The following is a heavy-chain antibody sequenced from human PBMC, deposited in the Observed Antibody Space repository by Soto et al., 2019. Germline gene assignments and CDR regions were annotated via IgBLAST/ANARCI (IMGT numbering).Heavy chain of an antibody. Sequence: PGGSLRLSCAASGFTFSSYAMSWVRQAPGKGLEWVSAISGSGGSTYYADSVKGRFTISRDNSKNTLYLQMNSLRAEDTAVYYYAKNQRWSTNNWSAPWGQGTLVPVSS. CDR2: ISGSGGST. D-gene: IGHD2-15*01. V-gene: IGHV3-23*01. CDR3: AKNQRWSTNNWSAP. CDR1: GFTFSSYA. J-gene: IGHJ5*02.